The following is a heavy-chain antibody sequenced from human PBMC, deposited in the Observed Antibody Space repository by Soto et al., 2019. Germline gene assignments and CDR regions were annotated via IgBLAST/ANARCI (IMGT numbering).Heavy chain of an antibody. V-gene: IGHV4-31*03. CDR1: GGSISSGGYY. Sequence: QVQLQESGPGLVKPSQTLSLTCTVSGGSISSGGYYWSWIRQHPGKGLEWIGYIYYSGSTYYNPSRKSRVTISVDTSKNQFSRKLSSVTAADTAVYYCARDWLQSGYPYYYYGMDVWGQGTTVTVSS. CDR3: ARDWLQSGYPYYYYGMDV. D-gene: IGHD5-18*01. CDR2: IYYSGST. J-gene: IGHJ6*02.